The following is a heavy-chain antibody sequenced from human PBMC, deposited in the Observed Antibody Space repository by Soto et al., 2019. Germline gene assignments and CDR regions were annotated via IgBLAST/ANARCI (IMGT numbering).Heavy chain of an antibody. CDR1: GGSFSGYY. J-gene: IGHJ6*02. D-gene: IGHD3-10*01. CDR2: INHSGST. V-gene: IGHV4-34*01. Sequence: SETLSLTCAVYGGSFSGYYWSWVRQPPGKGLEWIGEINHSGSTNYNPSLKSRVTISVDTSNNQFSLRLSSVTAAETAVYYCASRRGSGSYGDGMDVWGQGTTVTVSS. CDR3: ASRRGSGSYGDGMDV.